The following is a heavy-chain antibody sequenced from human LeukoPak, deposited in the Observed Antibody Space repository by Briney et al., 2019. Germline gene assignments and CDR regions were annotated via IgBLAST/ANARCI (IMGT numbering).Heavy chain of an antibody. CDR1: GYTFTSYY. J-gene: IGHJ6*02. CDR2: INPSGGST. D-gene: IGHD6-19*01. Sequence: ASVKVSCKASGYTFTSYYMHWVRQAPGQGLEWMGIINPSGGSTSYAQKFQGRVTMTRDTSTSTVYMELSSLRSEDTAVYYCARTTREQWLVQTSTSMAHYYGMDVWGQGTTVTVSS. CDR3: ARTTREQWLVQTSTSMAHYYGMDV. V-gene: IGHV1-46*01.